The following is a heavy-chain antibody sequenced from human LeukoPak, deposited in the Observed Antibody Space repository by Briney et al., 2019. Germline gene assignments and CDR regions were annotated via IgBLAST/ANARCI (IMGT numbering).Heavy chain of an antibody. CDR1: GYTFTSYA. D-gene: IGHD3-22*01. CDR2: INTNTGNP. J-gene: IGHJ4*02. V-gene: IGHV7-4-1*02. CDR3: ARVGESMIVGQGVFGY. Sequence: GASVKVSCKASGYTFTSYAMDWVRQAPGQGLEWMGWINTNTGNPTYAQGFTGRFVFSLDTSVSTAYLQISSLKAEDTVVYYCARVGESMIVGQGVFGYWGQGTLVTVSS.